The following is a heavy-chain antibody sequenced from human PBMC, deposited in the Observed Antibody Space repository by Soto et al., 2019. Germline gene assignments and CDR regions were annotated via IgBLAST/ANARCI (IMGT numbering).Heavy chain of an antibody. CDR3: ARGGALDGTSPPFNH. V-gene: IGHV1-2*02. Sequence: ASVKVSCKASGYTFSGHYMHWIRQAPGQGPVWLGWINANSGDTDRAPKFQDRLTMTRDTSISTAYMELSRLRSDDTAVYYCARGGALDGTSPPFNHWGQGTLVTVSS. D-gene: IGHD6-19*01. CDR2: INANSGDT. CDR1: GYTFSGHY. J-gene: IGHJ4*02.